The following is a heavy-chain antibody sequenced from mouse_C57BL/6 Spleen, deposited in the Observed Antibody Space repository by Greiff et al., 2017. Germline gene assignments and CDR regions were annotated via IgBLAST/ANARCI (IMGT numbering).Heavy chain of an antibody. V-gene: IGHV2-4*01. CDR2: IWRGGST. CDR1: GFPLTSYC. CDR3: AKMDYPYAMDY. D-gene: IGHD2-4*01. Sequence: VQLQQSGPGLVQPSQCLSITCTVSGFPLTSYCVHWVHQTPGQGLEWLGVIWRGGSTDYNDAFISSLSISKDNSKSHVFFKMISLQADDTALYYCAKMDYPYAMDYWGQGTSITVSS. J-gene: IGHJ4*01.